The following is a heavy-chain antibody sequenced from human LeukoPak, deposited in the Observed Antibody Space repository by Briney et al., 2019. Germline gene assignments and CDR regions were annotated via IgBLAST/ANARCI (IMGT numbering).Heavy chain of an antibody. J-gene: IGHJ4*02. CDR2: TYYGSKWYN. D-gene: IGHD7-27*01. Sequence: SQTLSLTCAISGDSVSSTSAAWNWSRQSPSRGLEWLGRTYYGSKWYNDYAVSVKSRITINPDTSKNRFSLQVDSVTPEDTAVYYCARGKMGTGFDYWRQGTQVTVSS. CDR3: ARGKMGTGFDY. CDR1: GDSVSSTSAA. V-gene: IGHV6-1*01.